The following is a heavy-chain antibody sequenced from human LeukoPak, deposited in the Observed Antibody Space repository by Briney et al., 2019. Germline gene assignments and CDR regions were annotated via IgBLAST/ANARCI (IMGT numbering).Heavy chain of an antibody. D-gene: IGHD3-10*01. CDR2: IRSKAYGGTT. V-gene: IGHV3-49*04. J-gene: IGHJ6*02. CDR3: TSLYGSGGYHLSGYYYYGMDV. Sequence: GRSLRLSCTASGLTFGDYAMSWVRQAPGKGLEWVGFIRSKAYGGTTEYAGSVKGRFTISRDDSKSIAYLQMNSLKTEDTAVYYCTSLYGSGGYHLSGYYYYGMDVWGQGTTVTVSS. CDR1: GLTFGDYA.